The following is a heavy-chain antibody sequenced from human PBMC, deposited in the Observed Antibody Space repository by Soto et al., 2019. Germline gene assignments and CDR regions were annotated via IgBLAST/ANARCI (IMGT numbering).Heavy chain of an antibody. V-gene: IGHV4-34*01. CDR1: GGSFSGDY. Sequence: PSETLSLTCAVHGGSFSGDYWSWIREPPGKGLEWIGEINHSGSTNYNPSLKSRVTISVDTSKNQFSLKLSSVTAADTAVYYCARAHIVATSSYYFDYWGQGTLVTVSS. CDR2: INHSGST. D-gene: IGHD5-12*01. J-gene: IGHJ4*02. CDR3: ARAHIVATSSYYFDY.